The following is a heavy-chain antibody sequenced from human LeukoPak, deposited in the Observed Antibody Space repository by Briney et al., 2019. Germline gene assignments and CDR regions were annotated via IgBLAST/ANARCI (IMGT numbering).Heavy chain of an antibody. J-gene: IGHJ6*02. D-gene: IGHD2/OR15-2a*01. V-gene: IGHV6-1*01. CDR1: GDSVSSNSAA. Sequence: PSQTLSLTCAISGDSVSSNSAAWNWIRQSPSRGLEWLGRTYYRSKWYNDYAVSVKSRITINPDTSKNQFSLQLNSVTPEDTAVYYCARDPTSWFFLRPWEYYYYGMDVWGQGTTVTVSS. CDR2: TYYRSKWYN. CDR3: ARDPTSWFFLRPWEYYYYGMDV.